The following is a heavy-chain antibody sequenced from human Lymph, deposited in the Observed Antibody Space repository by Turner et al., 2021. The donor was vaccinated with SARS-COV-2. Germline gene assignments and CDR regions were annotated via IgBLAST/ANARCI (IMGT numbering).Heavy chain of an antibody. CDR3: ARAIRGSYFRPFDY. CDR1: AFTFSSYA. Sequence: QVQQVESGGGAVHPGRSLLIPCSASAFTFSSYAMHWVRQAPGKGLEGVALISYAGINKYYADAVKGRFTISRDNSKNTLYLQMNSLRAEDKAVYYCARAIRGSYFRPFDYWGQGTLVTVSS. J-gene: IGHJ4*02. CDR2: ISYAGINK. D-gene: IGHD1-26*01. V-gene: IGHV3-30-3*01.